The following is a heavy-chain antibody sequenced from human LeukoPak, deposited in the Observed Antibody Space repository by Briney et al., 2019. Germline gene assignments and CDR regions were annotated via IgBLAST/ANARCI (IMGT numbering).Heavy chain of an antibody. Sequence: GGSLRLSCAASGFTFSGSAMHRVRQASGKGLGWVGRIRSKANSYATAYAASVKGRFTISRDDSKNTAYLQMNSLKTEDTAVYYCTRRGRDFDYWGQGTLVTVSS. CDR3: TRRGRDFDY. V-gene: IGHV3-73*01. CDR1: GFTFSGSA. J-gene: IGHJ4*02. CDR2: IRSKANSYAT.